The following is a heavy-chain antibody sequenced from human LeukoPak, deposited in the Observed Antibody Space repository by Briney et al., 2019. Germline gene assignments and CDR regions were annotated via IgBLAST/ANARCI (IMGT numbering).Heavy chain of an antibody. Sequence: GGSLRLSCAASGFTFRSYAMNWVRQAPGKGLEWVSSIGATGGTTYYSDSVKGRFGISRDNSKHTLYLHMNSLRAEDTAVYFCARGPPCNSDSCYVLGAFDNWGQGTLVTVSP. V-gene: IGHV3-23*01. CDR3: ARGPPCNSDSCYVLGAFDN. CDR2: IGATGGTT. D-gene: IGHD2-2*01. J-gene: IGHJ4*02. CDR1: GFTFRSYA.